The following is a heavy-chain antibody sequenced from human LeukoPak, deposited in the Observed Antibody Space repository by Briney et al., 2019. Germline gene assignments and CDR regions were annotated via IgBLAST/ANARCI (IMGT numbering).Heavy chain of an antibody. CDR2: ISGSGGST. D-gene: IGHD2-2*01. V-gene: IGHV3-23*01. Sequence: PGGSLRLSCAASGFTFSSYAMSWVRQAPGKGLEWVSAISGSGGSTYYADSVKGRFTISRDNSKNTLYLQMNSLRAEDTAVYYCAKDLDIVVVPAANDYWGQGTLVTVPS. J-gene: IGHJ4*02. CDR1: GFTFSSYA. CDR3: AKDLDIVVVPAANDY.